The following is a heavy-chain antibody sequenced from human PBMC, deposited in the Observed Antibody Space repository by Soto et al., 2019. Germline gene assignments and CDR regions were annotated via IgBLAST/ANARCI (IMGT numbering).Heavy chain of an antibody. V-gene: IGHV4-30-4*01. CDR2: IYYSGST. J-gene: IGHJ4*02. CDR1: GGSTSSGDYY. Sequence: PSETLSLTCTVSGGSTSSGDYYWSWIRQPPGKGLEWIGYIYYSGSTYYNPSLKSRVTISVDTSKNQFSLKLSSVTAADTAVYYCAREGQMTTAPFDYWGQGTLVTVSS. D-gene: IGHD4-17*01. CDR3: AREGQMTTAPFDY.